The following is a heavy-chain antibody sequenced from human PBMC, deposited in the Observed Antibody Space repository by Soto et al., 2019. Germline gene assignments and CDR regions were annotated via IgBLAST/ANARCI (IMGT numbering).Heavy chain of an antibody. D-gene: IGHD7-27*01. CDR1: GFTFSSYS. CDR3: ARDRITGDAREALDI. J-gene: IGHJ3*02. Sequence: EAQLVDSGGGLVQPGGSLRLSCVASGFTFSSYSMSWVRQAPGKGLEWISYIDTISTVTSYADSVEGRFAISRDNAKNSLYLQLKSLRDDDTALYYCARDRITGDAREALDIWGRGTMVTVYS. V-gene: IGHV3-48*02. CDR2: IDTISTVT.